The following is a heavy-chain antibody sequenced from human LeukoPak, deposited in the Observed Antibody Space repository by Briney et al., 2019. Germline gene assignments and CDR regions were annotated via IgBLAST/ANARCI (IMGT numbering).Heavy chain of an antibody. CDR1: GYTFTIYD. J-gene: IGHJ4*02. Sequence: GASVTVFFKSSGYTFTIYDINWVRQATGQGLEWMGWMNPNSGNTGYAQKFQGRVTMTRNTSISTAYMELSSLRSEDTAVYYCARGVRWKDFDYWGQGTLVTVSS. V-gene: IGHV1-8*01. CDR2: MNPNSGNT. D-gene: IGHD4-23*01. CDR3: ARGVRWKDFDY.